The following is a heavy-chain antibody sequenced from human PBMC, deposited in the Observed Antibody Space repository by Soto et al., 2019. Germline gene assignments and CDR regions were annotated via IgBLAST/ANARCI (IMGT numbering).Heavy chain of an antibody. J-gene: IGHJ5*02. CDR1: GFTFSSYS. CDR3: ARKGRYDFWSGYSSGFDP. D-gene: IGHD3-3*01. CDR2: ISSSSSYI. Sequence: GGSLRLSCAASGFTFSSYSMNWVRQAPGKGLEWVSSISSSSSYIYYADSVKGRFTISRDNAKNSLYLQMNSLRAEDTAVYYCARKGRYDFWSGYSSGFDPWGQGTLVTSPQ. V-gene: IGHV3-21*01.